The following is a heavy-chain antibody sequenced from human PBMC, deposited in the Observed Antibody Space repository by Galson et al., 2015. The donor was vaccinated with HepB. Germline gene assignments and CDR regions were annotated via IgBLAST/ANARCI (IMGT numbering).Heavy chain of an antibody. V-gene: IGHV3-9*01. Sequence: SLRLSCAASGFTFDDYAMHWVRQAPGKGLEWVSGISWNSGSIGYADSVKGRFTISRDNAKNSLYLQMNSLRAEDTAVYYCARETPSDYGYFQHWGQGTLVTVSS. CDR3: ARETPSDYGYFQH. J-gene: IGHJ1*01. D-gene: IGHD4-17*01. CDR1: GFTFDDYA. CDR2: ISWNSGSI.